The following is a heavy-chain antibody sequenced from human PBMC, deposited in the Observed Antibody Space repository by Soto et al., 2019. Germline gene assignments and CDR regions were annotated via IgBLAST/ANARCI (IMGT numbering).Heavy chain of an antibody. J-gene: IGHJ4*02. CDR1: DDSINTYY. CDR3: ARDRTVDYVDYYFDY. D-gene: IGHD4-17*01. CDR2: IYTNGST. Sequence: SETLSLTCTVSDDSINTYYWSWIRQPAGKGLEWIGRIYTNGSTNSKPSLRSRLTMSVDRSKHQLSLKLSSVTAADTAVYYCARDRTVDYVDYYFDYWGRGTLVTVSS. V-gene: IGHV4-4*07.